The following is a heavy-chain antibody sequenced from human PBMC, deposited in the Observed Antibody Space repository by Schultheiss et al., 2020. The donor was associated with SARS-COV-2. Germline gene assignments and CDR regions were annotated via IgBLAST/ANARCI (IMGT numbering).Heavy chain of an antibody. J-gene: IGHJ6*03. Sequence: GGSLRLSCKGSGYSFTSYWIGWVRQMPGKGLEWMGIIYPGDSDTRHSPSFQGQVTISARKSINTAYLQRSRLKATDTAMYYCARHGGGGSYWGDYYYYYMDVWGKGTTVTVSS. V-gene: IGHV5-51*01. CDR1: GYSFTSYW. D-gene: IGHD1-26*01. CDR2: IYPGDSDT. CDR3: ARHGGGGSYWGDYYYYYMDV.